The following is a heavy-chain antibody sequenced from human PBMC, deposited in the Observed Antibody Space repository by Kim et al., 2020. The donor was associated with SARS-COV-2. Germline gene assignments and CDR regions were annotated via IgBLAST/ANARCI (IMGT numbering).Heavy chain of an antibody. J-gene: IGHJ4*02. V-gene: IGHV3-30-3*01. CDR2: ISYDGSNK. Sequence: GGSLRLSCAASGFTFSSYAMHWVRQAPGKGLEWVAVISYDGSNKYYADSVKGRFTISRDNSKNTLYLQMNSLRAEDTAVYYCARWVVVPADNSNHEYDYWGQGTLVTVSS. CDR3: ARWVVVPADNSNHEYDY. CDR1: GFTFSSYA. D-gene: IGHD2-2*01.